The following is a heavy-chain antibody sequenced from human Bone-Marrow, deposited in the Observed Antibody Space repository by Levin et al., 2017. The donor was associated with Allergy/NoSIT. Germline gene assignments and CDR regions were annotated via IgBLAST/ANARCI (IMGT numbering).Heavy chain of an antibody. CDR3: ARAVTLDF. J-gene: IGHJ4*02. CDR1: GFTFSSYS. CDR2: ISSGSSTI. Sequence: GESLKISCAASGFTFSSYSMNWVRQAPGKGLEWVSYISSGSSTIYYADSVKGRFTFSRDNAKNSLYLQMNSLRAEDTAVYYCARAVTLDFWGQGTLVTVSS. V-gene: IGHV3-48*04. D-gene: IGHD2-21*02.